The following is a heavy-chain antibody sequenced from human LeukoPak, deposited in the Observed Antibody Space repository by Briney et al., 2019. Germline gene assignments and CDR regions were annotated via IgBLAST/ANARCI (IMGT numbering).Heavy chain of an antibody. CDR2: IIPIFGTA. Sequence: SVKVSCKASGGTFSSYAISWVRQAPGQGLEWMGGIIPIFGTANYAQKFQGRVTITADESTSTAYMELSSLRSEDTAVYYCARGHYYGSGSYYNVYYYYYMDVWGKGTTVTISS. D-gene: IGHD3-10*01. J-gene: IGHJ6*03. CDR1: GGTFSSYA. CDR3: ARGHYYGSGSYYNVYYYYYMDV. V-gene: IGHV1-69*13.